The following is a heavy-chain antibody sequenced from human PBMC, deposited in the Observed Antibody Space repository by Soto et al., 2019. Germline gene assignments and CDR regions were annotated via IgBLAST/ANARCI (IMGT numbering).Heavy chain of an antibody. CDR1: GYSFTSYW. V-gene: IGHV5-51*03. D-gene: IGHD2-2*01. J-gene: IGHJ3*02. Sequence: EVQLVQSGAEVKKPGESLKISCKGSGYSFTSYWNGWVRQMPGKGQEWVGTIYPGDSDTRYSPSFQVQVTISADKSISTAYLQWSSLKASDTAMYYCARPRNIVVVPADTGSAFDIWGQGTMVIVSS. CDR2: IYPGDSDT. CDR3: ARPRNIVVVPADTGSAFDI.